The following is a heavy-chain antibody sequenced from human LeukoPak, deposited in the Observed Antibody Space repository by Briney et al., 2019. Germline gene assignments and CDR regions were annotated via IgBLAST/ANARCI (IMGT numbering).Heavy chain of an antibody. V-gene: IGHV1-2*02. CDR2: INPNSGGT. CDR1: GYTFTGYY. CDR3: ARVFSSSCPRFDP. D-gene: IGHD6-13*01. J-gene: IGHJ5*02. Sequence: ASVKVSCKASGYTFTGYYMHWVRQAPGQGLEWMGWINPNSGGTNYAQKFQGRVTLTRDTSISTAYMELSRLRSDDTAVYYCARVFSSSCPRFDPWGQGTLVTVSS.